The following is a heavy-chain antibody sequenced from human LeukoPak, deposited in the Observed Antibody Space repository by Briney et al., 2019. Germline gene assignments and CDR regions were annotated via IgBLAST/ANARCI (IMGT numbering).Heavy chain of an antibody. CDR3: AREREDSYYFDY. CDR1: GYTFPSYG. Sequence: ASVKVSCKASGYTFPSYGITWVRQAPGQGLEWMGWISPYNAKTHYPQKLQGRVTMTRDTSTRTVYMEMSSLTSEDTALYYCAREREDSYYFDYWGQGTLVTVSS. J-gene: IGHJ4*02. CDR2: ISPYNAKT. V-gene: IGHV1-18*01. D-gene: IGHD5-18*01.